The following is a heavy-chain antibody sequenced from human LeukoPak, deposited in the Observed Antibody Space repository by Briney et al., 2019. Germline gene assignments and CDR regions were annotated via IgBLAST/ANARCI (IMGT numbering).Heavy chain of an antibody. CDR1: GFTFSSYA. V-gene: IGHV3-30*18. D-gene: IGHD2-2*01. CDR3: AKDELNSTSCFVDY. J-gene: IGHJ4*02. Sequence: GGSLRLSCAASGFTFSSYAMSWVRQAPGKGLEWVAVISYDGSNKYYADSVKGRFTISRDNSKNTLYLQMNSLRAEDTAVYYCAKDELNSTSCFVDYWGQGTLVTVSS. CDR2: ISYDGSNK.